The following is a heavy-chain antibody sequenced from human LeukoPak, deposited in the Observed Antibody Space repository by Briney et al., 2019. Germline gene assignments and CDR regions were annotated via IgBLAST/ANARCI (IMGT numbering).Heavy chain of an antibody. CDR1: GFTFSSYS. CDR3: ARVWSSGYAKDY. D-gene: IGHD3-22*01. Sequence: GGSLRLSCAASGFTFSSYSIDWVRQAPGKGLEWLSYISSSSSTIYYAGSVKGRFTISRDNAKNSVYLQMNSLRAEDTAVYYCARVWSSGYAKDYWGQGTLVTVSS. CDR2: ISSSSSTI. J-gene: IGHJ4*02. V-gene: IGHV3-48*04.